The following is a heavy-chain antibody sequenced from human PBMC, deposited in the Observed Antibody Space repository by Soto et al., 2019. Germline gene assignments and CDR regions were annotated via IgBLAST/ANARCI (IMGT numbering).Heavy chain of an antibody. CDR2: IIPIDATV. Sequence: QVQLVQSGAEVKNPGSSVKVSCKASGGTFSNFALISWVRQAPGQGLEWMGGIIPIDATVNYAQKLQGRSTLTADESSTTAYMDLGRLSFEDSAVYYCARDILVFGYTYGDVCGQGTTVTVSS. D-gene: IGHD3-10*02. V-gene: IGHV1-69*12. CDR3: ARDILVFGYTYGDV. J-gene: IGHJ6*01. CDR1: GGTFSNFA.